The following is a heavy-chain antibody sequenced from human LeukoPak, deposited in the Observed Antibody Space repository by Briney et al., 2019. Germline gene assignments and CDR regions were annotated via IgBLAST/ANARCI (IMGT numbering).Heavy chain of an antibody. Sequence: GESLKISCKGSGYSFTSYWIGWVRQMPGKGLEWMGIIYPGDSDTRYSPSFQGQVTISTDKSISTAYLQWSSLKASDTAMYYCARLTFDSSSSYYFDYWGQGTLVTVSS. V-gene: IGHV5-51*01. J-gene: IGHJ4*02. CDR1: GYSFTSYW. CDR2: IYPGDSDT. D-gene: IGHD6-6*01. CDR3: ARLTFDSSSSYYFDY.